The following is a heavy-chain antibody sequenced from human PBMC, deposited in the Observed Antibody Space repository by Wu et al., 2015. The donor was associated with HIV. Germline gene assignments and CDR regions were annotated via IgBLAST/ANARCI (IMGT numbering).Heavy chain of an antibody. V-gene: IGHV1-8*01. CDR1: GYTFTSYD. J-gene: IGHJ6*02. CDR3: ARKAALDYYYYGMDV. CDR2: MNPNSGNT. D-gene: IGHD6-13*01. Sequence: QLVAVWGVRVKKPGASVEVSCKASGYTFTSYDINWVRQATGQGLEWMGWMNPNSGNTGYAQKFQGRVTMTRNTSISTAYMELSSLRSEDTAVYYCARKAALDYYYYGMDVWGQGTTVTVSS.